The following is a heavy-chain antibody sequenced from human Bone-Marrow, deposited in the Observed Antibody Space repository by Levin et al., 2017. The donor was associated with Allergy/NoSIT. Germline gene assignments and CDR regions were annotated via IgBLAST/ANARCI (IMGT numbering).Heavy chain of an antibody. D-gene: IGHD2/OR15-2a*01. CDR2: ISWNSGTI. V-gene: IGHV3-9*01. Sequence: GGSLRLSCIGSGFNFHEHAMHWVRRAPGKGLEWVSSISWNSGTIGYADSLKGRFTISRDNAKNSLYLQMNSLRAEDTAFYYCARDFSTASYGRFDPWGQGTLVTVSS. CDR1: GFNFHEHA. J-gene: IGHJ5*02. CDR3: ARDFSTASYGRFDP.